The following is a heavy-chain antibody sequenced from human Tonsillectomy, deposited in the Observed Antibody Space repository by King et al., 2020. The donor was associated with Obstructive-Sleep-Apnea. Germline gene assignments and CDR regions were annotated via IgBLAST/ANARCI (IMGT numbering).Heavy chain of an antibody. CDR3: TTQPTWIHLWGKRGDLDY. CDR2: IKTKTDGGTT. CDR1: GFTFTNAW. D-gene: IGHD5-18*01. J-gene: IGHJ4*02. V-gene: IGHV3-15*01. Sequence: EVQLVESGGGLVKPGGSLRLSCAGTGFTFTNAWLSWVRQAPGKGLEWVGQIKTKTDGGTTDYAAPVKGRFTISRDDSQNTLYLQMNSLKTEDTAVYYCTTQPTWIHLWGKRGDLDYWGQGTLVTVSS.